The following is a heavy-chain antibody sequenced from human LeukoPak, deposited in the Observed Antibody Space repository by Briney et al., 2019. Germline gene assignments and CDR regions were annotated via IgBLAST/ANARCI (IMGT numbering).Heavy chain of an antibody. J-gene: IGHJ3*02. D-gene: IGHD6-19*01. Sequence: PGGSLRLSCAASGFTFSSYAMSWVRQVPGKGLEWVSAISGSGGSTYYADSVKGRFTISRDNSKNTLYLQMNSLRAEDTAVYYCAKDSRAVAGTGAFGAFDIWGQGTMVTVSS. V-gene: IGHV3-23*01. CDR3: AKDSRAVAGTGAFGAFDI. CDR2: ISGSGGST. CDR1: GFTFSSYA.